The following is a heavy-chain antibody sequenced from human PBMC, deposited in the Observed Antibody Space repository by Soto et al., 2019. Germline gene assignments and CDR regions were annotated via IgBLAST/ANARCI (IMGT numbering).Heavy chain of an antibody. CDR1: GFTFSSYD. D-gene: IGHD3-22*01. J-gene: IGHJ3*01. V-gene: IGHV3-13*01. Sequence: GGSLRLSCAASGFTFSSYDMHWVRQATGKGLEWVSAIGTAGDTYYPGSVKGRFTISRENAKNSLYLQMNTLRAGDTAVCYCAGASYGSSGDCAWGLESGGQGTMVTVS. CDR2: IGTAGDT. CDR3: AGASYGSSGDCAWGLES.